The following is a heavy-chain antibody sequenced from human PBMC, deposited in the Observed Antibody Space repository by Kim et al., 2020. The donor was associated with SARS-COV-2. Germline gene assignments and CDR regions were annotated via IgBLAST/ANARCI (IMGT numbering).Heavy chain of an antibody. Sequence: GGSLRLSCAVSGFIFSSYAMSWVRQAPGKGVEWVSAIGGSGAITYYADSVKGRFTISRDNSRNTLYLQMNGLRAEDTAVYYCAKDMSIGGQGTLVTVSS. J-gene: IGHJ4*02. V-gene: IGHV3-23*01. CDR2: IGGSGAIT. CDR3: AKDMSI. D-gene: IGHD1-26*01. CDR1: GFIFSSYA.